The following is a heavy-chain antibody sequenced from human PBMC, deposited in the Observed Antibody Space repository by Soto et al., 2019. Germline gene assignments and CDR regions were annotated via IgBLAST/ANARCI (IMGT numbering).Heavy chain of an antibody. V-gene: IGHV4-34*01. CDR2: INHSGST. CDR3: AREQRYFDVQTPPAYYYYMDV. J-gene: IGHJ6*03. D-gene: IGHD3-9*01. Sequence: SETLSLTCAVYGGSFSGYYWSWIRQPPGKGLEWIGEINHSGSTNYNPSLKSRVTISVDTSKNRFSLKLSNVTAADTAVYYCAREQRYFDVQTPPAYYYYMDVWGKGTTVTVSS. CDR1: GGSFSGYY.